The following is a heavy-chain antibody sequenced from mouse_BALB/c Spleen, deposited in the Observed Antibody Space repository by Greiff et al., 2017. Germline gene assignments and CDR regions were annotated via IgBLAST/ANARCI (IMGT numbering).Heavy chain of an antibody. Sequence: VKLQESGAELVRPGVSVKISCKGSGYTFTDYAMHWVKQSHAKSLEWIGVISTYYGDASYNQKFKGKATMTVDKSSSTAYMELARLTSEDSAIYYCARDYYGYGFAYWGQGTLVTVSA. CDR2: ISTYYGDA. CDR1: GYTFTDYA. D-gene: IGHD1-2*01. J-gene: IGHJ3*01. CDR3: ARDYYGYGFAY. V-gene: IGHV1S137*01.